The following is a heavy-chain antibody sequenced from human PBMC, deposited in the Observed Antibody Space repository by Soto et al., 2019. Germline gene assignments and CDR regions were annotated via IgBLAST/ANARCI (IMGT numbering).Heavy chain of an antibody. CDR3: ARYYSSSWAYYYGMDV. D-gene: IGHD6-13*01. CDR1: GFTFSSYS. Sequence: PGGSLRLSCAASGFTFSSYSMNWVRQAPGKGLEWVSSISSSSSYIYYADSVKGRFTISRDNAKNSLYLQMNSLRAEDTAVYYCARYYSSSWAYYYGMDVWGQGTTVTVSS. CDR2: ISSSSSYI. J-gene: IGHJ6*02. V-gene: IGHV3-21*01.